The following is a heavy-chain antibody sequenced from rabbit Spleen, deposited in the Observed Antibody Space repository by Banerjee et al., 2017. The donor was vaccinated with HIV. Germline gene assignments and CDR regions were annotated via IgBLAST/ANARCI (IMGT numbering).Heavy chain of an antibody. CDR3: ARSGYVGWGGDGDLTGNKL. J-gene: IGHJ3*01. CDR2: IYISSGST. CDR1: GFSFSSSDY. V-gene: IGHV1S40*01. Sequence: QSLEESGGDLVKPGASLTLTCTASGFSFSSSDYMCWVRQAPGKGLEWISCIYISSGSTYYASWAKGRFTISKTSSTTVTLQMTSLTAADTATYFCARSGYVGWGGDGDLTGNKLWGQGTLVTVS. D-gene: IGHD4-1*01.